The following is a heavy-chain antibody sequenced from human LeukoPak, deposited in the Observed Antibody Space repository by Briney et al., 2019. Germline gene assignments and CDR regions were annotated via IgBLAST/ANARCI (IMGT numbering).Heavy chain of an antibody. CDR3: ARDLSGVTGYTYGRGVDY. D-gene: IGHD5-18*01. CDR1: GFTSSAYS. CDR2: ISGRNIYI. V-gene: IGHV3-21*01. Sequence: PGGSLRLSCAPSGFTSSAYSMNWVRQAPGKGLEWVSSISGRNIYINYADSVKGRFTISRDNAKTSLYLQMNSLRAEDTSVYYCARDLSGVTGYTYGRGVDYWGQGTLVTVSS. J-gene: IGHJ4*02.